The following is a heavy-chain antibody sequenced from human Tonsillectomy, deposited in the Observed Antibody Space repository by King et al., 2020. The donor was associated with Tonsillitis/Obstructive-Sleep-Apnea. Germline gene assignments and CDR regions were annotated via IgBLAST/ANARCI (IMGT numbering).Heavy chain of an antibody. CDR2: ISGTGGST. V-gene: IGHV3-23*04. CDR3: ADDPRWFGELFPAFNY. J-gene: IGHJ4*02. D-gene: IGHD3-10*01. CDR1: GFTFSSYA. Sequence: VQLVESGGGLVQPGGSLRLSCAASGFTFSSYAMSWVRQAPGKGLEWVSAISGTGGSTYYAESVKGRFTISRDNSKNTLYLQMSSLSAEDTAVYYCADDPRWFGELFPAFNYWGQGTLVAVSS.